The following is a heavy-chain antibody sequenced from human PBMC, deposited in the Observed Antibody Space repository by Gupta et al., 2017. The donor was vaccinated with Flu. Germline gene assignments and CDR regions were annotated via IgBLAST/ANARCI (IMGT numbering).Heavy chain of an antibody. Sequence: QVQLVQSGAEVKKPGSSVKVSCKASGGTFSSYAISWVRQAPGQGLEWMGGIIPIFGTANYAQKFQGRVTITADKSTSTAYMELSSLRSEDTAVYYCARIWDTARRMENYYYGMDVWGQGTTVTVSS. CDR2: IIPIFGTA. CDR1: GGTFSSYA. CDR3: ARIWDTARRMENYYYGMDV. J-gene: IGHJ6*02. V-gene: IGHV1-69*06. D-gene: IGHD5-18*01.